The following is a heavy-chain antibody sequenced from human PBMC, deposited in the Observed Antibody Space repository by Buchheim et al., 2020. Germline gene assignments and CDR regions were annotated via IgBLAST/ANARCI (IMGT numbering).Heavy chain of an antibody. CDR3: ARGAPTLYYDFWSGYSTPAALNFDY. CDR1: GGSISSSNW. Sequence: QVQLQESGPGLVKPSGTLSLTCAVSGGSISSSNWWSWVRQSPGKGLEWIGEIYHSGSANYNPSLKSRVTISVDKSKNQFSLKLTSVTAADTAVYYCARGAPTLYYDFWSGYSTPAALNFDYWGQGTL. CDR2: IYHSGSA. V-gene: IGHV4-4*02. J-gene: IGHJ4*02. D-gene: IGHD3-3*01.